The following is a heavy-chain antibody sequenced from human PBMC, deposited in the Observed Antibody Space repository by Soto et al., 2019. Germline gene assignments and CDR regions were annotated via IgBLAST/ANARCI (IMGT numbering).Heavy chain of an antibody. Sequence: QVQLQESGPGLVKPSQTLSLTCIVSGGSINSGGYYWSWIRHLPGKVLEWIGYIYYSGNTDYNPSLKSRITISADPSKNQCSLKLRYVTAADTAVYYCALGRTYYAPWGQGLLVTVSS. J-gene: IGHJ5*02. D-gene: IGHD3-3*01. CDR3: ALGRTYYAP. CDR2: IYYSGNT. CDR1: GGSINSGGYY. V-gene: IGHV4-31*03.